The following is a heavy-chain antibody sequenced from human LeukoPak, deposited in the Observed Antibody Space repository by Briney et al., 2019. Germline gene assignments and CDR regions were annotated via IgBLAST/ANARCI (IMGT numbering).Heavy chain of an antibody. J-gene: IGHJ4*02. D-gene: IGHD3-10*01. CDR1: GGSISSSSYY. CDR3: ARRALFGLFDY. Sequence: SETLSLTCTVSGGSISSSSYYWGWIRQPPGKGLEWIGSIYYSGSTYYNPSLKSRVTISVDTSKNQFSLKLSSVTAADTAVYYCARRALFGLFDYWGQGTLVTVSS. V-gene: IGHV4-39*01. CDR2: IYYSGST.